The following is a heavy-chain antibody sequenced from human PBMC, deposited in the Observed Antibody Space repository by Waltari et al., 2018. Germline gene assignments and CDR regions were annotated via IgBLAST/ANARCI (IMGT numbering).Heavy chain of an antibody. J-gene: IGHJ4*02. V-gene: IGHV4-39*01. CDR3: ARLSGDYVSVFDS. Sequence: QLQLQESGPGLVKPSETLSLTCTVSGGSISSSSYYWGWIRQPPGKGLGWIGSIFYSGNTYYNPSLESRLTISVDTSKNQFSLNLRSVTAADTAVYYWARLSGDYVSVFDSWGRGTLVTVSS. D-gene: IGHD4-17*01. CDR1: GGSISSSSYY. CDR2: IFYSGNT.